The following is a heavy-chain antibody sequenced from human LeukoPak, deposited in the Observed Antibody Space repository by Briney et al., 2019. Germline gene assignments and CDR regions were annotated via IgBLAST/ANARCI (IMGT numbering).Heavy chain of an antibody. J-gene: IGHJ4*02. CDR1: GFTFSSYE. V-gene: IGHV3-23*01. Sequence: GGSLRLSCAASGFTFSSYEMNWVRQAPGKGLEWVSTISGSGATTYYADSVKGRFTISRDNSKNTLYLQMNTLRAEDTAIYYCAKGQERTRIAARPSAFDFWGQGTLVTVSS. CDR3: AKGQERTRIAARPSAFDF. CDR2: ISGSGATT. D-gene: IGHD6-6*01.